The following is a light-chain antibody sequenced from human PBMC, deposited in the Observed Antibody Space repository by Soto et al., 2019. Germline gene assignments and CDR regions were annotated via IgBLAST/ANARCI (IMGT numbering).Light chain of an antibody. CDR3: QQSYSTAYT. CDR2: AAS. CDR1: QSISSY. V-gene: IGKV1-39*01. Sequence: DIQMTQSPSSLSASVGDRVTITCRARQSISSYLNWYQQKPGKAPKLLIYAASSLQSGVPSRFNGSGSRTDFTLTISSLQPEDFATYYCQQSYSTAYTFCQGTKLEIK. J-gene: IGKJ2*01.